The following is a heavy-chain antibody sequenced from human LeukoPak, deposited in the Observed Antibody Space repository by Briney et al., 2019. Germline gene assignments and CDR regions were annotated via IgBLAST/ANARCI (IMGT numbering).Heavy chain of an antibody. Sequence: GGSLRLSCAASGFTVSSNYMNWVRQAPGKGLEWVSVIYGGGNIYYADSVKGRFTISRDNSKNTLYLQMNGLRAEDTAVYYCARGAGYNYPYYFDYWGQGALVTVSS. J-gene: IGHJ4*02. CDR2: IYGGGNI. CDR3: ARGAGYNYPYYFDY. V-gene: IGHV3-53*01. CDR1: GFTVSSNY. D-gene: IGHD5-24*01.